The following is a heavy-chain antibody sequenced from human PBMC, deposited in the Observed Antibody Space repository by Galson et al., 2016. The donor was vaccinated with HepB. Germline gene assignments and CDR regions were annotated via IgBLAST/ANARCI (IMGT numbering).Heavy chain of an antibody. CDR2: IYWDGDK. V-gene: IGHV2-5*02. CDR3: AHIHYDVLTPSYPTLDY. D-gene: IGHD3-9*01. J-gene: IGHJ4*02. Sequence: PALVKPTQTLTLTCTFSGFSLSTSGVGVGWIRQPPGKALEWLALIYWDGDKRYSPSLRSRLTITKDTSKNQVVLTMTNMGPVDTATYFCAHIHYDVLTPSYPTLDYWGLGTLVTVSS. CDR1: GFSLSTSGVG.